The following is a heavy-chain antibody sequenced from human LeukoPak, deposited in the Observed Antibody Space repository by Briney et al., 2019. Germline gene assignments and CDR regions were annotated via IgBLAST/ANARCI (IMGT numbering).Heavy chain of an antibody. CDR3: ARDQAWGDDFWSGYNNWFDP. CDR1: GYTFTSYG. Sequence: ASVEVSCKASGYTFTSYGISWVRQAPGQGLEWMGWISAYNGNTNYAQKLQGRVTMTTDTSTSTAYMELRSLRSDDTAVYYCARDQAWGDDFWSGYNNWFDPWGQGTLVTVSS. CDR2: ISAYNGNT. J-gene: IGHJ5*02. V-gene: IGHV1-18*01. D-gene: IGHD3-3*01.